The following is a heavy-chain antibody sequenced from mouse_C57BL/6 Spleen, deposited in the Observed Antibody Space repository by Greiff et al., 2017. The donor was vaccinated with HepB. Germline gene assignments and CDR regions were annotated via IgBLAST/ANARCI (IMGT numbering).Heavy chain of an antibody. J-gene: IGHJ4*01. CDR2: IDPSDSYT. D-gene: IGHD1-1*01. CDR3: ARGYGSSYRATDY. V-gene: IGHV1-50*01. CDR1: GYTFTSYW. Sequence: QVQLQQPGAELVKPGASVKLSCKASGYTFTSYWMQWVYQRPGQGLEWIGEIDPSDSYTDYNQKFKGKATLTVDTSSSTAYMQLSSLTSEDSAVYYRARGYGSSYRATDYLGQGTSVTV.